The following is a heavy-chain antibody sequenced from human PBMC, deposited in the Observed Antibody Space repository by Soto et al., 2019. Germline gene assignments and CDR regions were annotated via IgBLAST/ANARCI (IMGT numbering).Heavy chain of an antibody. CDR3: ARDLCGGNCPGSWYFDL. V-gene: IGHV1-2*04. CDR1: GYTFTDYW. J-gene: IGHJ2*01. CDR2: INPKSGAT. D-gene: IGHD2-21*01. Sequence: QVHLVQSGAEVQKPGASVKVSCKASGYTFTDYWIHWVRQAPGQGLEWMGWINPKSGATNYAQKFQGWVTMTRDTSISTVYLDLSRLTSDDTAIYYCARDLCGGNCPGSWYFDLWGRGTLVTVSS.